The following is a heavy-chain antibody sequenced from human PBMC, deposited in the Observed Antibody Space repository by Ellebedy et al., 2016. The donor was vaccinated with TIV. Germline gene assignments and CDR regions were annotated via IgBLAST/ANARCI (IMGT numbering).Heavy chain of an antibody. Sequence: SQTLSLTXXIFGDSVSTSSGAWNWLRQSPSRGLEWLGRTYYRSQWQNEYAIFMRGRIAVNPDTSKNQFSLQLNSVTPEDTAVYYCANMDLSHWGQGTLVTVSS. D-gene: IGHD2-2*03. V-gene: IGHV6-1*01. CDR3: ANMDLSH. CDR2: TYYRSQWQN. CDR1: GDSVSTSSGA. J-gene: IGHJ4*02.